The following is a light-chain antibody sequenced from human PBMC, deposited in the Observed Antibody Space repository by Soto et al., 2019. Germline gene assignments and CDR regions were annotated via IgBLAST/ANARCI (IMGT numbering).Light chain of an antibody. Sequence: IVRTHSPSTLSVSPWERATLSCRASQTVNSNLAWYQQKPGQAPRLLIYDASNRATGIPARFSGSGSGTDFTLTISSLEPEDFAVYYCQQRSSWLTFGGGTKVDIK. CDR3: QQRSSWLT. CDR1: QTVNSN. J-gene: IGKJ4*01. CDR2: DAS. V-gene: IGKV3-11*01.